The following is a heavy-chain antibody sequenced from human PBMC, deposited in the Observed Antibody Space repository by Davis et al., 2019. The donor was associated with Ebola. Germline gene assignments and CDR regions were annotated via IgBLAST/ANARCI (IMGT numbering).Heavy chain of an antibody. CDR2: ISAYNGNT. J-gene: IGHJ5*02. V-gene: IGHV1-18*04. CDR1: GYTFTSYG. Sequence: ASVKVSCKASGYTFTSYGISWVRQAPGQGLEWMGWISAYNGNTNYAQKLQGRVTMTTDTSTSTAYMELRSLRSDDTAVYYCARDYGSGSYWFSFEPWGQGTLVTVSS. CDR3: ARDYGSGSYWFSFEP. D-gene: IGHD3-10*01.